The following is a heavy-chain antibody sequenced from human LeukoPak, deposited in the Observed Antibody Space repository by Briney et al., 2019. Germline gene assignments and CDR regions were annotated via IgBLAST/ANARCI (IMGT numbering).Heavy chain of an antibody. CDR3: ARDPPTSYYDFWSGYYANYYYMDV. V-gene: IGHV3-23*01. CDR2: ISGSGGST. CDR1: GFTFSSYA. D-gene: IGHD3-3*01. Sequence: GGSLRLAWAASGFTFSSYAMSWVRQAQGKGLEWVSAISGSGGSTYYADSVKGRFTISRDNSKNTLYLQMNSLRAEDTAVYYCARDPPTSYYDFWSGYYANYYYMDVWGKGTTVTVSS. J-gene: IGHJ6*03.